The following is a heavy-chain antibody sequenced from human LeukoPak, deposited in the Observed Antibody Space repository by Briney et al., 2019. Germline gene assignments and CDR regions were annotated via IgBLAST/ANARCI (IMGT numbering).Heavy chain of an antibody. CDR2: IYSGGST. CDR3: ASPTYYYDSSGYKPSDY. CDR1: GFTVSSNY. V-gene: IGHV3-53*04. Sequence: GGSLRLSCAASGFTVSSNYMSWVRQAPGKGLEWVSVIYSGGSTYYADSVKGRFTISRHNSKNTLYLQMNSLRAEDTAVYYCASPTYYYDSSGYKPSDYWGQGTLVTVSS. D-gene: IGHD3-22*01. J-gene: IGHJ4*02.